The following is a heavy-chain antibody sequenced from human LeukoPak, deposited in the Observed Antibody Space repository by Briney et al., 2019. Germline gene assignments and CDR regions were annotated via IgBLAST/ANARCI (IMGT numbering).Heavy chain of an antibody. V-gene: IGHV1-18*04. CDR2: ISAYNGNT. D-gene: IGHD1-26*01. J-gene: IGHJ5*02. CDR3: ARDPVNSGSRSIPQGSRVNWFDP. Sequence: ASVKVSCKASGYSFSGFFIHWVRQAPGQGLEWMGWISAYNGNTNYAQKFQGRVTMTTDTSTSTAYMELRSLRSDDTAVYYCARDPVNSGSRSIPQGSRVNWFDPWGQGTLVTVSS. CDR1: GYSFSGFF.